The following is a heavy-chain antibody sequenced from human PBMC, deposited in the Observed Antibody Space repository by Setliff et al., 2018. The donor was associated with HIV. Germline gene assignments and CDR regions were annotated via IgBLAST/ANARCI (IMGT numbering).Heavy chain of an antibody. CDR3: ARGMDYYDTSGYYQYYFDY. CDR2: INPDSGGT. Sequence: ASVKVSCKASTFTLNGYFLHWVRQAPGQGLEWMGWINPDSGGTNYAPKFQGRVTLTRDTSSTTAYMELSRLRSDDTAVYYCARGMDYYDTSGYYQYYFDYWGQGTLVTVSS. CDR1: TFTLNGYF. D-gene: IGHD3-22*01. V-gene: IGHV1-2*02. J-gene: IGHJ4*02.